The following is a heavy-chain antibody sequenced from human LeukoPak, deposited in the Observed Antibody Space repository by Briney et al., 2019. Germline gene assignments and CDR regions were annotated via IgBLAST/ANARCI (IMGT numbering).Heavy chain of an antibody. CDR2: IHYSGGT. CDR1: GGSVSNSSYY. D-gene: IGHD3-9*01. V-gene: IGHV4-39*07. Sequence: SETLSLTCTVSGGSVSNSSYYWGWIRQPPGKGLEWISIIHYSGGTFYNPSLKSRVTISVDTSKNQFSLKLTSVTAADTAVYYCARTLRNFDWLFIFDYWGQGSLVTVSS. CDR3: ARTLRNFDWLFIFDY. J-gene: IGHJ4*02.